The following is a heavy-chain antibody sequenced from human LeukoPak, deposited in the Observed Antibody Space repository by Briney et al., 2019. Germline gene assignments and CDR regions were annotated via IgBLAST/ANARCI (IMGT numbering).Heavy chain of an antibody. CDR1: GFTFSSYA. Sequence: PGGSLRLSCAASGFTFSSYAMSWVRQAPGKGLEWVSVIYSGGSTYYADSVKGRFTISRDNSKNTLYLQMNSLRAEDTAVYYCARARGSSWLPYYFDYWGQGTLVTVSS. CDR2: IYSGGST. CDR3: ARARGSSWLPYYFDY. D-gene: IGHD6-13*01. J-gene: IGHJ4*02. V-gene: IGHV3-66*01.